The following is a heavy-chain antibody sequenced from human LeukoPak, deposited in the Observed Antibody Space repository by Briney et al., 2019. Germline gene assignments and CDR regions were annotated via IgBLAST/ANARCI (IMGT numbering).Heavy chain of an antibody. V-gene: IGHV4-4*07. CDR1: GGSIGSYY. J-gene: IGHJ4*02. CDR3: ARDSLYSGYDSLDY. CDR2: IYTSGST. Sequence: NPSETLSLTCTVSGGSIGSYYWSWIRQPAGKGLEWIGRIYTSGSTNYNPSLKSRVTMSVDTSKNQFSLKLSSVTAADTAVYYCARDSLYSGYDSLDYWGQGTLVTVSS. D-gene: IGHD5-12*01.